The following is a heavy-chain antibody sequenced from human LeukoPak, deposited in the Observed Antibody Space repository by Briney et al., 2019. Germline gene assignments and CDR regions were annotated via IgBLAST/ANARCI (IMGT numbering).Heavy chain of an antibody. CDR1: GGSMSSNNYH. Sequence: SETLSLTCTVSGGSMSSNNYHWGWIRQPPGKGLLWIGNIYYSGSTYYNPSVKSRVTISVNSSKNLFSLKLSSVTAADTAMYYCARSGDYPLFDYWGQGILVTVSS. V-gene: IGHV4-39*07. CDR2: IYYSGST. CDR3: ARSGDYPLFDY. D-gene: IGHD2-21*02. J-gene: IGHJ4*02.